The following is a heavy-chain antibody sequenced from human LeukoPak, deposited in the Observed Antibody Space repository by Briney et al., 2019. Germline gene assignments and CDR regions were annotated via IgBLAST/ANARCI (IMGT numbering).Heavy chain of an antibody. D-gene: IGHD1-26*01. J-gene: IGHJ3*02. CDR1: GGSISSYY. V-gene: IGHV4-4*07. CDR2: IYTSGST. CDR3: AREYLVGAISDAFDI. Sequence: SETLSLTCTVSGGSISSYYWSWIRQPAGKGLEWIGRIYTSGSTNYNPSLKSRVTMSVDTSKNQFSLKPSSVTAADTAVYYCAREYLVGAISDAFDIWGQGTMVTVSS.